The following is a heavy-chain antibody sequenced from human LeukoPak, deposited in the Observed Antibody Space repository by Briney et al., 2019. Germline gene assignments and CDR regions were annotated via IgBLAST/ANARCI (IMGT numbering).Heavy chain of an antibody. D-gene: IGHD5-18*01. Sequence: SETLSLTCTVSGGSISSGDYYWSWIRQPPGKGLEWIGYIYYSGSTYYNPSLKSRVTISVDTSKNQFSLKLSSVTAADTALYYCASQFRGLPLDYWGQGTLVTVSS. CDR2: IYYSGST. J-gene: IGHJ4*02. CDR3: ASQFRGLPLDY. CDR1: GGSISSGDYY. V-gene: IGHV4-30-4*01.